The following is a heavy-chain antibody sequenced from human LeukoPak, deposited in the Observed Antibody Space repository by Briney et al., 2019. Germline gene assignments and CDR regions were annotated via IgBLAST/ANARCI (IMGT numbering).Heavy chain of an antibody. CDR3: ARDGGYSGYDSGFQ. CDR2: INQDGSEK. V-gene: IGHV3-7*03. D-gene: IGHD5-12*01. J-gene: IGHJ4*02. CDR1: GFTFSNYW. Sequence: GGSLRLSCAASGFTFSNYWLTWVRQAPGKGLEWVANINQDGSEKYYVDSVKGRFTISRDNARNSVYLQMNSLRAEDTAVYYCARDGGYSGYDSGFQWGQGTLVTVSS.